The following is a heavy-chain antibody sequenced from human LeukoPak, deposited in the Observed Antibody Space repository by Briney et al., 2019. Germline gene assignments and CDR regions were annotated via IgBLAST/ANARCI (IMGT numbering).Heavy chain of an antibody. CDR2: ISGSGAST. CDR1: GFTFSTYG. Sequence: PGGSLRLSCAASGFTFSTYGMSWVRQAPGKGLEWVSSISGSGASTYYADSVKGRFTISRDNSKNTLYLQMNSLRAEDTAVYYCAKGGEWLVASAYYYYYMDVWGKGTTVTISS. D-gene: IGHD6-19*01. V-gene: IGHV3-23*01. J-gene: IGHJ6*03. CDR3: AKGGEWLVASAYYYYYMDV.